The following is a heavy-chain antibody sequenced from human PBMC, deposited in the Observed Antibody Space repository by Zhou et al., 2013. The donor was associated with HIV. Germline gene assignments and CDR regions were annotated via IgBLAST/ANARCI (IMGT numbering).Heavy chain of an antibody. D-gene: IGHD3-16*01. V-gene: IGHV1-24*01. CDR3: ATDRVLEERLQNALAI. CDR2: FDPQNRET. J-gene: IGHJ3*02. Sequence: QLHLVQSGSEVKKPGASVKASCKVSGYAVTELAIHWVRQAPGKGLEWMGGFDPQNRETTYGQTFQGRVTMTGETSTDTAFLDVASLTSDDTAIYYCATDRVLEERLQNALAIWGQGTMVSVSS. CDR1: GYAVTELA.